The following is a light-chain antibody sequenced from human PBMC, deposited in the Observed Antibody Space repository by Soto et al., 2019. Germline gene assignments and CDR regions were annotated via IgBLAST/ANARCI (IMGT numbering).Light chain of an antibody. CDR1: QSISSY. J-gene: IGKJ4*01. V-gene: IGKV1-39*01. CDR3: QQTYLTPT. CDR2: AAS. Sequence: DIQMTQSPSSLSASVGDRVTITCRASQSISSYLNWYQHKPGKAPKLLIYAASSLQSGVPSRFSGSGSGTDFTLTISSLKPEDFATDYCQQTYLTPTFGGGTKVDIK.